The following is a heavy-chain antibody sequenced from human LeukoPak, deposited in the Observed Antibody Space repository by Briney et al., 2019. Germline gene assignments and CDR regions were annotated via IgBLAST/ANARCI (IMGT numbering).Heavy chain of an antibody. J-gene: IGHJ4*02. Sequence: GGSLRLSCAASGFTFSSSWMHWVRQVPGKGLVWVARVSEDGGTTSYADSVRGRFTIYRDNDKNTLCLQMNSMRVEDTAVYFCARAGDGFDYWGQGTLVTVSS. CDR3: ARAGDGFDY. V-gene: IGHV3-74*01. CDR2: VSEDGGTT. CDR1: GFTFSSSW. D-gene: IGHD7-27*01.